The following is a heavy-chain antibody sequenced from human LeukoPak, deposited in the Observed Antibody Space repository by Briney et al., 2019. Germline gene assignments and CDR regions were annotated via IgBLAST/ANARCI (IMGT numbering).Heavy chain of an antibody. V-gene: IGHV3-48*03. CDR3: ARANNFYDAFDL. CDR1: EFAFREYG. Sequence: PGGSLRLSCAASEFAFREYGMHWVRQAPGKGLEWVSYISSSGSAIYYADSVKGRFTISRDNAKNSLYLQMNSLRGEDTAVYYCARANNFYDAFDLWGQGTMVTVSS. D-gene: IGHD1-1*01. CDR2: ISSSGSAI. J-gene: IGHJ3*01.